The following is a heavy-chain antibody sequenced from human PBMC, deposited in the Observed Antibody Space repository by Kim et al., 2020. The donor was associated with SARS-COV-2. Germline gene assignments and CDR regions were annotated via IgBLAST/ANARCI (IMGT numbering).Heavy chain of an antibody. CDR2: IKQDGSEK. CDR3: ARTYSSGWYQQGSAEYFQH. D-gene: IGHD6-19*01. CDR1: GFTFSSYW. J-gene: IGHJ1*01. V-gene: IGHV3-7*01. Sequence: GGSLRLSCAASGFTFSSYWMSWVRQAPGKGLEWVANIKQDGSEKYYVDSVKGRFTISRDNAKNSLYLQMNSLRAEDTAVYYCARTYSSGWYQQGSAEYFQHWGQGTLVTVSS.